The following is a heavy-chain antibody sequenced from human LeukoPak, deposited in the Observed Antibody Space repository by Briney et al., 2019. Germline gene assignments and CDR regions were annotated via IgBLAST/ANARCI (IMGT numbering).Heavy chain of an antibody. J-gene: IGHJ6*02. CDR3: ARDSDYYYYGMDV. V-gene: IGHV4-30-4*01. D-gene: IGHD3-10*01. CDR1: GGSISSGDYY. CDR2: IYYSGST. Sequence: SQTLSLTCTDSGGSISSGDYYWSWIRQPPGKGLEWIGYIYYSGSTYYNPSLKSRVTISVDTSKNQFSLKLSSVTAADTAVYYCARDSDYYYYGMDVWGQGTTVTVSS.